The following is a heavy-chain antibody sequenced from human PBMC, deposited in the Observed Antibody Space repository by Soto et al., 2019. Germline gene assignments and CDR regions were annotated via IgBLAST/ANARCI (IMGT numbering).Heavy chain of an antibody. CDR1: GGSISGFF. D-gene: IGHD3-9*01. J-gene: IGHJ4*02. CDR3: ARDHYDILTGYSGFDY. Sequence: KPSETLSLTCTVAGGSISGFFWSWIRQPPGKGLEWIGYVYYSGSTYYNPSLKSRVTISVDTSKNQFSLKLSSVTAADTAVYYCARDHYDILTGYSGFDYWGQGTLVTVSS. CDR2: VYYSGST. V-gene: IGHV4-59*12.